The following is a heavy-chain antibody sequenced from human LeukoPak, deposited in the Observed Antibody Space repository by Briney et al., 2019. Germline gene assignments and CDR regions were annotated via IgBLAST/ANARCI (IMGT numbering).Heavy chain of an antibody. Sequence: SETLSLTCAVYGGSLNNYYWTWIRQPPGKGLEWIGEINHSGSANYIPSLKSRVTISVDTSKNQFSLKLSSVTAPDTAVYYCARHEDRNWYFDHWGQGTLVTVSS. CDR2: INHSGSA. J-gene: IGHJ4*02. CDR1: GGSLNNYY. V-gene: IGHV4-34*01. D-gene: IGHD1-1*01. CDR3: ARHEDRNWYFDH.